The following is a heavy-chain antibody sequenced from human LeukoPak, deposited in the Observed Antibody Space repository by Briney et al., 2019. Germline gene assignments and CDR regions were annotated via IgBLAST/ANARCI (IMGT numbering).Heavy chain of an antibody. CDR2: ISYDGSNK. CDR3: AKDLLYSSGWYPGY. D-gene: IGHD6-19*01. Sequence: GRSLRLSCAASGFTFSSYGMHWVRQAPGKGLEWVAVISYDGSNKYYADSVKGRFTISRDNSKNTLYLQMNSLRAEDTAVYYCAKDLLYSSGWYPGYWGQGTLVTVSS. CDR1: GFTFSSYG. J-gene: IGHJ4*02. V-gene: IGHV3-30*18.